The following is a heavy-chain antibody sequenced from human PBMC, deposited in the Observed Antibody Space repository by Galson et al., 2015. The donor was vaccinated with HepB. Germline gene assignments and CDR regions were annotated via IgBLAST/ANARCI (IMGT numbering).Heavy chain of an antibody. CDR1: GGTFSNYA. V-gene: IGHV1-69*13. D-gene: IGHD2-15*01. CDR3: AREGIVALAATAPKRGMDV. CDR2: IIPMFGIP. Sequence: SVKVSCKASGGTFSNYAISWVRQAPGQGLEWMGGIIPMFGIPNYGQKFQGRVTITADESTNTTYMELVSLRSEDTAVYYCAREGIVALAATAPKRGMDVWGQGTTVTVSS. J-gene: IGHJ6*02.